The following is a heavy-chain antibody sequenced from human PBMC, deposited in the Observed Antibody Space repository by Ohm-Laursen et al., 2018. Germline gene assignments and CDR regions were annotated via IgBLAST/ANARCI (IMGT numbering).Heavy chain of an antibody. J-gene: IGHJ5*02. CDR1: GHIYG. V-gene: IGHV1-18*01. CDR3: ATLRSLEWWFDI. CDR2: ISVDSGNT. Sequence: GASVKVSCKASGHIYGIGWVRQAPGQGLEWMGWISVDSGNTNYAQKLQGRISLTTDSSTTTVHMELSSLRSYDTAVYFCATLRSLEWWFDIWGQGTLVTVSS. D-gene: IGHD3-3*01.